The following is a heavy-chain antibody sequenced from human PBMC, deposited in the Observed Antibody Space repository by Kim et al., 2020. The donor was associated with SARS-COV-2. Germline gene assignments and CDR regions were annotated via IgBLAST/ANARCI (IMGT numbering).Heavy chain of an antibody. CDR3: ARAHQGPYNGSYSLNF. J-gene: IGHJ4*02. V-gene: IGHV1-46*01. CDR1: GYTFASFH. CDR2: MNPSTGSA. Sequence: ASVKVSCKASGYTFASFHMHWVRQAPGQGLEWMALMNPSTGSASYAQKFQGRVTMTRDTSTSTVYMELSSLRSDDTAVYYCARAHQGPYNGSYSLNFWGQ. D-gene: IGHD1-26*01.